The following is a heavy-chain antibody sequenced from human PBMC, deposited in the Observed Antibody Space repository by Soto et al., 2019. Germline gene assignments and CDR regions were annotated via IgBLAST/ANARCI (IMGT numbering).Heavy chain of an antibody. CDR2: INHSGST. CDR3: ARDRRASMLRGLDP. D-gene: IGHD3-10*01. J-gene: IGHJ5*02. V-gene: IGHV4-34*01. CDR1: GGSFNDYF. Sequence: QVQLQQWGAGLLKPSETLSLTCAVSGGSFNDYFWTWIRQSPGKGLAWIGEINHSGSTKYNPSLKRLVTMSVDTSKNHFSLYITAVYDAETGVYYCARDRRASMLRGLDPWGQGTLVTVSS.